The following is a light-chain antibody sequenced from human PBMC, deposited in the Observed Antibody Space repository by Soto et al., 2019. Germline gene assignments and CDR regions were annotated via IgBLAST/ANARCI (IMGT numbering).Light chain of an antibody. CDR1: HSLLHGNGYNY. V-gene: IGKV2-28*01. J-gene: IGKJ1*01. CDR3: QQYNSYSTT. CDR2: DAS. Sequence: EIVLTQSPLSLPVTPGEPASISCRSIHSLLHGNGYNYVDWYLQKPGQSPQLLIYDASSLESGVPSRFSGSGSGTEFTLTISSLQPDDFATYYCQQYNSYSTTFGQGTKVDIK.